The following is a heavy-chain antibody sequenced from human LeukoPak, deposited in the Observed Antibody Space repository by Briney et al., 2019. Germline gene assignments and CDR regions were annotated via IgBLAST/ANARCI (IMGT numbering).Heavy chain of an antibody. V-gene: IGHV4-38-2*02. CDR1: GYSISSGYY. D-gene: IGHD1-1*01. Sequence: PSETLSLTCTVSGYSISSGYYWGWIRQPPGKGLEWIGSIYHSGSTYYNPSLKSRVTISVDTSKNQFSLKLSSVTAADTAVYYCARLKTVRLRQRDQLKHDDYWGQGTLVTVSS. CDR2: IYHSGST. CDR3: ARLKTVRLRQRDQLKHDDY. J-gene: IGHJ4*02.